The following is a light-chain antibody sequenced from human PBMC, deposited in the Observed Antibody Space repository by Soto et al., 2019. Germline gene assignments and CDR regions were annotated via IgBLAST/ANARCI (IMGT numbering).Light chain of an antibody. Sequence: DIHMTHSPSSLSGSVGDSLTITCRASQYISTYLNWYQQKPGKAPKLLIYVASNLQSGVPSRFSGSGSGTDLTLTISRTQPEAIATYYCQESSSTSFGHGTKVDIK. CDR1: QYISTY. V-gene: IGKV1-39*01. CDR2: VAS. CDR3: QESSSTS. J-gene: IGKJ1*01.